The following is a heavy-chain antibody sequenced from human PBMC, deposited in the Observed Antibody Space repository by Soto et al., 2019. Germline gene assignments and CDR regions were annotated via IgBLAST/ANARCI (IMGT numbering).Heavy chain of an antibody. CDR3: AKRKWYDGSALCDY. V-gene: IGHV3-23*01. J-gene: IGHJ4*02. Sequence: HPVGSLRLSWLAAGLTSNSYCISCVRPAPGKGLEWVATISSSGSFTNYAESGEGRFTISRDSSKNTLYLQMSSLRAEDSAVYYCAKRKWYDGSALCDYWGQGTLVTVSS. CDR2: ISSSGSFT. D-gene: IGHD3-22*01. CDR1: GLTSNSYC.